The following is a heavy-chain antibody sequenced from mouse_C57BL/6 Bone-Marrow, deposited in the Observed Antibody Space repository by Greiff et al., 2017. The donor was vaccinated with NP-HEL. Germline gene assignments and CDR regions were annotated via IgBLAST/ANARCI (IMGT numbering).Heavy chain of an antibody. CDR3: TRNYCGSSSLWFDV. D-gene: IGHD1-1*01. Sequence: VQLVESGPGLVAPSQSLSITCTVSGFSLTSYAISWVRQPPGKGLEWLGVIWTGGGTNYNSALKSRLSIINDNSKSQVFLKMNSLQTDDTARYYCTRNYCGSSSLWFDVWGTGTTVTVSS. CDR2: IWTGGGT. V-gene: IGHV2-9-1*01. CDR1: GFSLTSYA. J-gene: IGHJ1*03.